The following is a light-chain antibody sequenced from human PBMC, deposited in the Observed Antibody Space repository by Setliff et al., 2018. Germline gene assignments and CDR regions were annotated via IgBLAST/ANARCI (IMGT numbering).Light chain of an antibody. V-gene: IGLV2-14*03. J-gene: IGLJ1*01. CDR1: SSDIGAYDY. CDR3: SSCAGSNNYV. CDR2: DVS. Sequence: QSVLTQPASVSGSPGQSITIYCIGSSSDIGAYDYVAWYQQHPGKAPKLMIYDVSHRPSGVSHRFSASKSGNTASLTISGLQVEDEADYYCSSCAGSNNYVFGTGTKVTVL.